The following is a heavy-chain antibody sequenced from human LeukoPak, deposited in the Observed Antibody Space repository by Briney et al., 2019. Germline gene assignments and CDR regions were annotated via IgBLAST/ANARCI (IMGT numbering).Heavy chain of an antibody. D-gene: IGHD2-15*01. Sequence: SETLSLTCTVSGGSISNYYWTWIRQPPGKGLEWIGYIYYSGSTNYNSSLKSRVTISVDTSKNQFSLKLSSVTAADTAVYYCARDGPYCSGGSCYSGPKDYWGQGTLVTVSS. CDR2: IYYSGST. V-gene: IGHV4-59*12. J-gene: IGHJ4*02. CDR1: GGSISNYY. CDR3: ARDGPYCSGGSCYSGPKDY.